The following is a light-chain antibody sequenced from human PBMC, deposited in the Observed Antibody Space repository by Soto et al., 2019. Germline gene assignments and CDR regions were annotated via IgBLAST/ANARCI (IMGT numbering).Light chain of an antibody. CDR1: QSVSSSY. CDR3: HQYNGWPRT. CDR2: GAS. V-gene: IGKV3-15*01. J-gene: IGKJ1*01. Sequence: EIVLTQSPATPSLSPGGRATLSSRASQSVSSSYLAWYQQKPGQAPRLLIYGASTRATGIPARFSGGGSGTEFTLTITSLQSEDFAVYYCHQYNGWPRTFGQGTKVDIK.